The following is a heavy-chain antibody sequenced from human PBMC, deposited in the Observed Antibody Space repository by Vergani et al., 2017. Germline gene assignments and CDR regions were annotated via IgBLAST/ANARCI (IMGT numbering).Heavy chain of an antibody. CDR1: GYTFTSYD. D-gene: IGHD6-13*01. CDR3: ASVVFDAAAGTAYFDY. J-gene: IGHJ4*02. V-gene: IGHV1-8*01. Sequence: QVQLVQSGAEVKKPGASVKVSCKASGYTFTSYDINWVRQATGQGLEWMGWMNPNSGNTGYAQKFQGRVTMTRNTSISTAYMGLSSLRSEDTAVYYCASVVFDAAAGTAYFDYWGQGTLVTVSS. CDR2: MNPNSGNT.